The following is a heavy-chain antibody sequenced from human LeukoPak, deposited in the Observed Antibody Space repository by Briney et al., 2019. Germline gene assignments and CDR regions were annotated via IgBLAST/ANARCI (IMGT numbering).Heavy chain of an antibody. CDR2: IYYSGST. J-gene: IGHJ5*02. V-gene: IGHV4-59*12. D-gene: IGHD3-22*01. CDR1: GGSISSYY. CDR3: ARSDPNTITNPYYYDSSGHNWFDP. Sequence: SETLSLTCTVSGGSISSYYWSWIRQPPGKGLEWIGYIYYSGSTNYNPSLKSQVTMSVDTSKNQFSLKLSSVTAADTAVYYCARSDPNTITNPYYYDSSGHNWFDPWGQGTLVTVSS.